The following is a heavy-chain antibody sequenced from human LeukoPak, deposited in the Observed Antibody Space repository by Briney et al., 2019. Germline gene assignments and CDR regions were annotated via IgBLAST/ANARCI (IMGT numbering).Heavy chain of an antibody. D-gene: IGHD6-13*01. J-gene: IGHJ3*02. CDR2: ISYDGSNK. CDR1: GFTFSSYG. CDR3: AKQVGSAGSDAFDI. V-gene: IGHV3-30*18. Sequence: GRSLRLSCAPSGFTFSSYGMHWVRQAPGKGLGWVAVISYDGSNKYYADSVKGRFTISRDNSKNTLYLQMNSLRAEDTAVYYCAKQVGSAGSDAFDIWGQGTMVTVSS.